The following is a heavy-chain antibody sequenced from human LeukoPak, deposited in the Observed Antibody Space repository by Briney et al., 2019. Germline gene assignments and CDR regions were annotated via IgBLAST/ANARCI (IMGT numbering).Heavy chain of an antibody. D-gene: IGHD3-22*01. J-gene: IGHJ3*02. CDR2: ISGSGGST. Sequence: GGSLRLSCAASGFTFSSYAMSWVRQAPGKGLEWVSAISGSGGSTYYADSVKGRFTISRDNSKNTLYLQMNSLRAEGTAVYYCARGSFSTYYYDSSGYQDAFDIWGQGTMVTVSS. CDR1: GFTFSSYA. V-gene: IGHV3-23*01. CDR3: ARGSFSTYYYDSSGYQDAFDI.